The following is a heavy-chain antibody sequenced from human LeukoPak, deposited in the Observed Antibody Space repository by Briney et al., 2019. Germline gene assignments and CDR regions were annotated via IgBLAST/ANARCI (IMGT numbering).Heavy chain of an antibody. CDR2: ISYDGSDK. D-gene: IGHD5-24*01. V-gene: IGHV3-33*01. CDR3: ARDVTISGNNWFDP. CDR1: GFTFSSYG. Sequence: GRSLRLSCAASGFTFSSYGIHWVRQAPGKGLEWVAFISYDGSDKSYADSVMGRFTISRDNSKNKLYLQMSSLRAEDTAVFYCARDVTISGNNWFDPWGQGTLVTVSS. J-gene: IGHJ5*02.